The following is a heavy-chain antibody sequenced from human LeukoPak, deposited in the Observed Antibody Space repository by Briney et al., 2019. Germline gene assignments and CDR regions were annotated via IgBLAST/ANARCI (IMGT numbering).Heavy chain of an antibody. J-gene: IGHJ4*02. Sequence: GGSLRLSCAASGFIVSSNYMSWVRQAPGKGLEWVSVIYSGGATYYADSVKGRFTISRDNSKNTLYLQMNSLRAEDTAVYYCARGTYYYDSSGYPDYWGQGTLVTVSS. D-gene: IGHD3-22*01. CDR1: GFIVSSNY. CDR3: ARGTYYYDSSGYPDY. V-gene: IGHV3-53*05. CDR2: IYSGGAT.